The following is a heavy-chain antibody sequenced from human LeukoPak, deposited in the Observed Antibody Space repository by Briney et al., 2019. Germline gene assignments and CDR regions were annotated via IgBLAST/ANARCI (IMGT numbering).Heavy chain of an antibody. CDR3: ARAGYSMDTEYFQH. J-gene: IGHJ1*01. V-gene: IGHV3-48*03. CDR1: GFTFSSY. Sequence: GGSLRLSCAASGFTFSSYMNWVRQAPGKGLEWVSYISNRGTAKYYADSVKGRFTISRDNAKSSLYLQMNSLRAEDTAVYYCARAGYSMDTEYFQHWGQGTLVTVST. D-gene: IGHD5-18*01. CDR2: ISNRGTAK.